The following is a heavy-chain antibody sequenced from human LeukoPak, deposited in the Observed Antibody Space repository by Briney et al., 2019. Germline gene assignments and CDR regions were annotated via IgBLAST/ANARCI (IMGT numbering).Heavy chain of an antibody. CDR1: GGTFSSYA. CDR2: IIPILGIA. V-gene: IGHV1-69*04. Sequence: SVKVSCKAYGGTFSSYAISWVRQAPGQGLEWMGRIIPILGIANYAQKFQGRVTITADKSTSTAYMELSSLRSEDTAVYYCARQTDYDYSNYHFDYWGQGTLVTVSS. CDR3: ARQTDYDYSNYHFDY. D-gene: IGHD4-11*01. J-gene: IGHJ4*02.